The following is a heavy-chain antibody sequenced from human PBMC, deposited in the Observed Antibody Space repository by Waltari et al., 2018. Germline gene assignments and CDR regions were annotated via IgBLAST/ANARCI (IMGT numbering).Heavy chain of an antibody. V-gene: IGHV3-21*03. CDR2: ISSSSSYI. J-gene: IGHJ4*02. CDR3: ARGDTYGDFYFDY. Sequence: EVKLVESGGGLVKPGGSLRRSCAASGFTFSSYRINWVRQAPGKGLEWVSSISSSSSYIYYADSVKGRFTISRDNAKNSLYLQMNSLRAEDTAVYYCARGDTYGDFYFDYWGQGTLVTVSS. D-gene: IGHD4-17*01. CDR1: GFTFSSYR.